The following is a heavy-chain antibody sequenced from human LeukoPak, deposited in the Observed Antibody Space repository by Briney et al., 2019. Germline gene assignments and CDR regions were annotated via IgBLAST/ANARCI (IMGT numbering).Heavy chain of an antibody. CDR3: AAPSGPTYYSPVDF. CDR2: IYYSGHT. J-gene: IGHJ4*02. Sequence: TSSETLSLTCTVSGAPITTSNHYWGWIRQTPGKTLEWIANIYYSGHTLYNPSLKSRALISVDTSSNQFSLRLTSVTAADTAVYYCAAPSGPTYYSPVDFWGQGTSVSVSP. D-gene: IGHD1-26*01. CDR1: GAPITTSNHY. V-gene: IGHV4-39*01.